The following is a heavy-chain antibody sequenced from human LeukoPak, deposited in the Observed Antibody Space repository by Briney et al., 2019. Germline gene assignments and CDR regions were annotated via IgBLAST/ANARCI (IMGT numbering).Heavy chain of an antibody. D-gene: IGHD5-24*01. V-gene: IGHV1-69*05. CDR3: AIFSVEMATIDAFDI. CDR1: GGTFSSYA. J-gene: IGHJ3*02. Sequence: VALVKVSCKASGGTFSSYAISWVRQAPGQGLEWMGRIIPIFGTANYAQKFQGRVTITTDESTSTAYMELSSLRSEDTAVYHCAIFSVEMATIDAFDIWGQGTMVTVSS. CDR2: IIPIFGTA.